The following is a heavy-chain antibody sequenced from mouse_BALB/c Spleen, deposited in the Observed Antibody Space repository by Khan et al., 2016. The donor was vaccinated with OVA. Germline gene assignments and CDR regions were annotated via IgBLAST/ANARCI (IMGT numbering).Heavy chain of an antibody. D-gene: IGHD1-1*01. CDR2: INPSTGYT. CDR1: GYTFINYW. V-gene: IGHV1-7*01. Sequence: QVQLQQSGAELAKPGASVKMSCKASGYTFINYWILWVKQRPGQGLEWIGYINPSTGYTEYNQNFKDKANLNADKSSSTAYMQLSSLTSEDSAVYYCARRGLRWDFDYWGQGTTLTVSS. J-gene: IGHJ2*01. CDR3: ARRGLRWDFDY.